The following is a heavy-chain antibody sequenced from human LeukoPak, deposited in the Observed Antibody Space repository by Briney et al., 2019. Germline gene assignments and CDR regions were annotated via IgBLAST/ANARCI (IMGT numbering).Heavy chain of an antibody. CDR2: INPNSGGT. V-gene: IGHV1-2*02. D-gene: IGHD5-18*01. CDR1: GYTFTGYY. Sequence: ASVKVSCKASGYTFTGYYMHWVRQAPGQGLEWMGWINPNSGGTNYAQKFQGRVTMTRDTSISTAYMELSRLRSDGTAVYYCARGRIQLWLSSSYWGQGTLVTVSS. CDR3: ARGRIQLWLSSSY. J-gene: IGHJ4*02.